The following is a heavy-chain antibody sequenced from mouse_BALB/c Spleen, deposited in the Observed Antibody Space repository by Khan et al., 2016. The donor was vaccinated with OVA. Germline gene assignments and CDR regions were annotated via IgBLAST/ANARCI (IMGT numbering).Heavy chain of an antibody. CDR3: ARVYGGDFDY. J-gene: IGHJ2*01. CDR2: ISYSGNT. V-gene: IGHV3-2*02. Sequence: EVQLQESGPGLVKPSQSLSLTCTVTGYSITTDYAWNWIRQFPGNKLEWMGFISYSGNTKYNPSLKSRISITRDTSKNQFFLQLKSVTTEDTARYYCARVYGGDFDYWGQGNTLTGSS. CDR1: GYSITTDYA. D-gene: IGHD1-1*01.